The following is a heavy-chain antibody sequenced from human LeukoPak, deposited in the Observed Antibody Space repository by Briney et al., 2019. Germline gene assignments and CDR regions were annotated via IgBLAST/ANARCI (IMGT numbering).Heavy chain of an antibody. J-gene: IGHJ5*02. D-gene: IGHD2-2*01. CDR1: GDSVSSNSIT. Sequence: SQTLSLTCAISGDSVSSNSITWNWIRQSPSRGLEWLGRTYYRSTWYNDYAVSVRGRITVNPDTSKNQFSLHLNSVTPEDTAVYYCAGRLTQYDCFDPWGQGILVTVSS. V-gene: IGHV6-1*01. CDR3: AGRLTQYDCFDP. CDR2: TYYRSTWYN.